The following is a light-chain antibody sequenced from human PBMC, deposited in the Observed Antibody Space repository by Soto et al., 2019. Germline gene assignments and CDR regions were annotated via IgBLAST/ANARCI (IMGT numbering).Light chain of an antibody. J-gene: IGKJ5*01. CDR3: QQYENLPT. CDR1: QVINNY. V-gene: IGKV1-33*01. CDR2: DAS. Sequence: THRPSCMSPCMGGGLPITCRASQVINNYLNWYQQKPGRAPTLLIYDASNLEAGVPSRFRGSGSGTDFTFTISRLQPEDIATYYCQQYENLPTFGQGTRLEIK.